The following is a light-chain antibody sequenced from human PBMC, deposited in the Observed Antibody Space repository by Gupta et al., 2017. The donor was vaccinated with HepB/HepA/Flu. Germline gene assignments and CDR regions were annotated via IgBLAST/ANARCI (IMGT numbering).Light chain of an antibody. Sequence: IQMTQSPSSLSASVGDRVTITCRASQSISSYLNWYQQKPGKPPNLLIYAASNLQSGAPSRFSGGGYGTDFTLTISSLQPEDFATYYCQQSHSLPKTFGQGTKLDIK. CDR3: QQSHSLPKT. CDR1: QSISSY. CDR2: AAS. J-gene: IGKJ2*01. V-gene: IGKV1-39*01.